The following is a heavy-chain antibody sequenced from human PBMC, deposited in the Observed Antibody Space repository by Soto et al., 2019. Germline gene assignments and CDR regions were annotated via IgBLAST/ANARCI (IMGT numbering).Heavy chain of an antibody. Sequence: PGGSLRLSCAASGFTFSSYAMSWVRQAPGKGLEWVSAISGSGGSTYYADSVKGRFTISRDNSKNTLYLQMNSLRAEDTAVYYCAKSPYYYDSSGYYYVDYWGQGTLVTVSS. CDR2: ISGSGGST. V-gene: IGHV3-23*01. CDR1: GFTFSSYA. J-gene: IGHJ4*02. CDR3: AKSPYYYDSSGYYYVDY. D-gene: IGHD3-22*01.